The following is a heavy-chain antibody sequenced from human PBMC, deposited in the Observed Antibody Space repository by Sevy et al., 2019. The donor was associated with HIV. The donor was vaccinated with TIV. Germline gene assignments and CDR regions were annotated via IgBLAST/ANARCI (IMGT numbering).Heavy chain of an antibody. D-gene: IGHD2-15*01. CDR1: GYSFTSYW. CDR2: IYPGDSDT. V-gene: IGHV5-51*01. Sequence: GESLKISCKGSGYSFTSYWIGWVRQMPGKGLEWMGIIYPGDSDTRYSPSFQGQFTISADKSIRTSYLQSSSLKASDASRYYSAAHTTSLPSVGNRKTYYYQGLDVWGKWTTVTVSS. J-gene: IGHJ6*04. CDR3: AAHTTSLPSVGNRKTYYYQGLDV.